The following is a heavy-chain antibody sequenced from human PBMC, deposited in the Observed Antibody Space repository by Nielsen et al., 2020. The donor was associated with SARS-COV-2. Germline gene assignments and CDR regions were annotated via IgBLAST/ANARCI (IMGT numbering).Heavy chain of an antibody. Sequence: SETLSLSCTVSGGSVSSGSYYWSWIRQPPGKGLEWIGYIYHNGNTNYNPSLRSRVAISIDKSSLQFSLQLHSVTAADTATYYCARHEQKDAVPVKYWGRGTLVTVSS. CDR2: IYHNGNT. V-gene: IGHV4-61*01. CDR3: ARHEQKDAVPVKY. J-gene: IGHJ4*02. D-gene: IGHD6-13*01. CDR1: GGSVSSGSYY.